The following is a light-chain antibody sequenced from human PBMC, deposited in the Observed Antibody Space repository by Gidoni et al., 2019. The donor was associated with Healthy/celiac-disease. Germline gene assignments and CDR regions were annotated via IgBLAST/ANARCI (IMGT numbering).Light chain of an antibody. CDR1: QSLLHSNGYNY. CDR2: LGS. CDR3: MQARQTPALT. Sequence: DIVMTQSPLSLPVTPGEPASISCRSSQSLLHSNGYNYLDWYLQKPGQSPQLLIYLGSNRASGVPDRFSGSGSGTDFTLKISRVEAEDVGVYYCMQARQTPALTFGGGTKVEIK. V-gene: IGKV2-28*01. J-gene: IGKJ4*01.